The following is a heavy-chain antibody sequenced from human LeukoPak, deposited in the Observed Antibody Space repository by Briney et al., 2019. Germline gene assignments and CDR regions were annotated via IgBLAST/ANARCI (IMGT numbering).Heavy chain of an antibody. CDR3: ARDSGSVFYY. Sequence: GGSLRLSCAASGFTFSSYAMNWVRQAPGKGLEWVSSISSSSSYIYYADSVKGRFTISRDNAKNSLYLQMNSLRAEDTAVYYCARDSGSVFYYWGQGTLVTVSS. J-gene: IGHJ4*02. V-gene: IGHV3-21*01. D-gene: IGHD1-26*01. CDR2: ISSSSSYI. CDR1: GFTFSSYA.